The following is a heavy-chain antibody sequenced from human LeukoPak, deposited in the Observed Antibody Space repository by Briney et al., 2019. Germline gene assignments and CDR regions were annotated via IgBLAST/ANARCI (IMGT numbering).Heavy chain of an antibody. V-gene: IGHV3-48*03. J-gene: IGHJ4*02. D-gene: IGHD6-19*01. Sequence: PGGSLRLSCAASVFTFNSYEVNCLPQAPGKGREWVSYIGTSGTTRTYADSVKARFTISRDNAKNSLYLEMNSLRAEDTAVYYCAREIVSTVAGNFDYWGQGTLVTVSS. CDR2: IGTSGTTR. CDR1: VFTFNSYE. CDR3: AREIVSTVAGNFDY.